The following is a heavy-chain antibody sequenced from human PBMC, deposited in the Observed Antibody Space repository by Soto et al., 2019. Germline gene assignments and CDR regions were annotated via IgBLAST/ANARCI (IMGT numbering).Heavy chain of an antibody. CDR3: ARESSARERGDY. D-gene: IGHD6-19*01. J-gene: IGHJ4*02. CDR2: IYHSGST. CDR1: GGSISSSNW. V-gene: IGHV4-4*02. Sequence: QVQLQESGPGLVKPSGTLSLTCAVFGGSISSSNWWRWVRQPPGRGLEWIGEIYHSGSTNYNPSLKSRVTISVDKSKNQFSLKLTYVTAADTAVYYCARESSARERGDYWGQGTLVTVSS.